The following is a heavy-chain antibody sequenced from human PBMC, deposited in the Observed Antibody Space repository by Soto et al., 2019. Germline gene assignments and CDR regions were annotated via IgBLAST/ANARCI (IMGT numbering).Heavy chain of an antibody. J-gene: IGHJ4*02. D-gene: IGHD3-3*01. CDR1: GFTFSSYS. V-gene: IGHV3-48*01. CDR3: ASAITIFGVVKNAR. Sequence: GGSLRLSCAASGFTFSSYSMNWVRQAPGKGLEWVSYISSSSSTIYYADSVKGRLTISRDNAKNSLYLQMNSLRAEDTAVYYCASAITIFGVVKNARWGQGTLVTVSS. CDR2: ISSSSSTI.